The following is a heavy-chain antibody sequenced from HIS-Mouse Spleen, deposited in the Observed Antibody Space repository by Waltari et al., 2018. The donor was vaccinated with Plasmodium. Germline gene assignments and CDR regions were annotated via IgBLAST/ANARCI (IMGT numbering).Heavy chain of an antibody. V-gene: IGHV3-30*18. D-gene: IGHD6-19*01. Sequence: QAPGKGLEWVAVISYDGSNKYYADSVKCRFTISRDNSKNTLYLQMNSLRAEDTAVYYCAKDHPGGQYSSGWYLLQHWGQGTLVTVSS. J-gene: IGHJ1*01. CDR3: AKDHPGGQYSSGWYLLQH. CDR2: ISYDGSNK.